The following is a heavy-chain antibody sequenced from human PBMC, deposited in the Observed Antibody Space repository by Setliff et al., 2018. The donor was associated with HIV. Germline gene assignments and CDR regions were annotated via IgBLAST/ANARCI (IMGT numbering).Heavy chain of an antibody. D-gene: IGHD3-9*01. CDR1: GFTFSRYA. CDR3: ARDFDWPQAC. Sequence: GGSLRLSCAASGFTFSRYAMSWVRQAPGKGLEWVSAISGSGGSTYYADSVKGRFTISRDNARDTLYLEMNSLRVEDTAVYYCARDFDWPQACWGQGTLVTVSS. J-gene: IGHJ4*02. CDR2: ISGSGGST. V-gene: IGHV3-23*01.